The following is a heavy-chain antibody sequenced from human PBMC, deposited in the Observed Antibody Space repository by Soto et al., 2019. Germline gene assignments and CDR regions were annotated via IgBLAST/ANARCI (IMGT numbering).Heavy chain of an antibody. CDR3: ARGRGVVRKSYYYYGMDV. Sequence: KTSETLSLTCAVYGGSFSGYYWSWIRQPPGKXLEWIGEINHSGSTNYNPSLKSRVTISVDTSKNQFSLKLSSVTAADTAVYYCARGRGVVRKSYYYYGMDVWGQGTTVTVSS. CDR2: INHSGST. D-gene: IGHD3-3*01. CDR1: GGSFSGYY. V-gene: IGHV4-34*01. J-gene: IGHJ6*02.